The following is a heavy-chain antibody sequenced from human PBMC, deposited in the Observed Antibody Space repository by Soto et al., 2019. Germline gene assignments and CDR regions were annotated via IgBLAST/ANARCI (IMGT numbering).Heavy chain of an antibody. J-gene: IGHJ4*02. CDR3: AKGGADYYDSSGYYYYFDY. Sequence: QVQLVQSGAEVKKPGASVKVSCKASGYTFTSYAMHWVRQAPGQRLEWMGWINAGNGNTKYSQKFQGRVTITRDTSESTAYMELSSLRSEDTAVYYCAKGGADYYDSSGYYYYFDYWGQGTLVTVSS. CDR1: GYTFTSYA. CDR2: INAGNGNT. V-gene: IGHV1-3*01. D-gene: IGHD3-22*01.